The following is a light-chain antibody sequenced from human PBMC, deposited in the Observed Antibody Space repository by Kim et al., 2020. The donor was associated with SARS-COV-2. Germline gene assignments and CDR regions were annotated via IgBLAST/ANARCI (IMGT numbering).Light chain of an antibody. J-gene: IGLJ3*02. Sequence: QSALTQPASVSGSPGQSITISCTGTSSDVGGYNYVSWYQQHPGKAPKLMIYDVSKRPSGVSNRFSGSKSGNTASLTISGRQAEDEADYYCSSYKSSSTWVFGGGTKLTVL. CDR1: SSDVGGYNY. CDR3: SSYKSSSTWV. V-gene: IGLV2-14*01. CDR2: DVS.